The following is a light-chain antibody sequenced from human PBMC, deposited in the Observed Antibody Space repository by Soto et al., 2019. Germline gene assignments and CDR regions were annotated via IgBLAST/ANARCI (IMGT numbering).Light chain of an antibody. J-gene: IGLJ2*01. V-gene: IGLV2-14*01. CDR2: DVS. CDR1: SSDVGGYNY. CDR3: SSYTSSSTLV. Sequence: QSALTQPAAVSGSPGQSITISCTGTSSDVGGYNYVSWYQQHPGKAPKLMIYDVSTRPSGVSNRFSGSKSGNTASLTISGLQAEDEDDYSCSSYTSSSTLVFGGGTKLTVL.